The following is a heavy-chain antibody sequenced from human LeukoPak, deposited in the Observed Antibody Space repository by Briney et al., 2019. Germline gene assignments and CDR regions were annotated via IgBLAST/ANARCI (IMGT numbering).Heavy chain of an antibody. Sequence: GGSLRLSCAASGFTFSNAWMSWVRQAPGKGLEWVGRIKSKTDGGTTDYAAPVKGRFTISRDDSKNTLYLQMNSLKTEDTAVYYCTTLNPYYYYYVDVWGKGTTVTVSS. J-gene: IGHJ6*03. CDR3: TTLNPYYYYYVDV. V-gene: IGHV3-15*01. CDR1: GFTFSNAW. CDR2: IKSKTDGGTT.